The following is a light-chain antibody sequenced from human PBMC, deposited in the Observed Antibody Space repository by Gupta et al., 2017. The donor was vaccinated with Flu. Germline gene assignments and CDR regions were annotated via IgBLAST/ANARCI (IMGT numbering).Light chain of an antibody. Sequence: DIVMTQSPDSLAVSLGERATINCKSSQSVLFSSNNKNYLAWYQQKPGQPPKLLIYWASTRESGVLDRFSGSGSGTDFTLTISSLQAEDVAVYYCQQYYSSPPTFGQGTKLEIK. V-gene: IGKV4-1*01. J-gene: IGKJ2*01. CDR2: WAS. CDR1: QSVLFSSNNKNY. CDR3: QQYYSSPPT.